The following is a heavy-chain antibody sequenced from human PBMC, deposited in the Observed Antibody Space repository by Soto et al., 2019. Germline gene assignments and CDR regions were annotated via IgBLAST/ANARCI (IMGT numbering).Heavy chain of an antibody. D-gene: IGHD6-13*01. CDR1: GYSFTSYW. J-gene: IGHJ3*02. CDR3: ARHDTAAAVIRVAFDI. V-gene: IGHV5-10-1*03. CDR2: IEPSDSYT. Sequence: EVQLVQSGAEVKKPGESLRISCKGSGYSFTSYWISWVRQMPGKGLEWMGRIEPSDSYTNYSPSFQGHVTISADKSISNAYLQWSRLKASDTAMYYCARHDTAAAVIRVAFDIWGQGTMVTVSS.